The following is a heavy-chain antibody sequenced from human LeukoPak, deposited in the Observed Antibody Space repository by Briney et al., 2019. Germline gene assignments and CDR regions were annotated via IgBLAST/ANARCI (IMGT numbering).Heavy chain of an antibody. V-gene: IGHV3-21*01. CDR1: GFTFSSYS. Sequence: GGSLRLSCAASGFTFSSYSMNWVRQAPGKGLEWVSSISSSSSYIYYADSVKGRFTISRDNAKNSLYLQMNSLRAEDTAVYYCARQYSSSSKRLDYWGQGTLVTVSS. CDR3: ARQYSSSSKRLDY. CDR2: ISSSSSYI. J-gene: IGHJ4*02. D-gene: IGHD6-6*01.